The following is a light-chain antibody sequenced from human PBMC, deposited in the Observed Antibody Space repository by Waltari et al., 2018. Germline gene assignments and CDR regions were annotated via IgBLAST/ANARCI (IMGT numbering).Light chain of an antibody. V-gene: IGLV1-40*01. J-gene: IGLJ2*01. CDR3: QPYDSSLVV. CDR1: SSNIGAGFD. Sequence: QPLLLQPPSVSGAPPLRVTISCTPSSSNIGAGFDVHWYHPLPGTAPKLPIYRTNIRASGVPDRFSGSMLGGSASLAITGLQAEDEADYYCQPYDSSLVVFGGGTKLTVL. CDR2: RTN.